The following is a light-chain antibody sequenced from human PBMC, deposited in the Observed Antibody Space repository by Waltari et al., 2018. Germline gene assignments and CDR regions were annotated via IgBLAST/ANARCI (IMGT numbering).Light chain of an antibody. J-gene: IGLJ2*01. CDR2: GGE. CDR3: GTWDNNLNALV. V-gene: IGLV1-51*02. Sequence: QSVLTQPPSVSAAPGQKVIISCSGSTSNIGNNYVSWYQQFPGAAPKVCINGGEKRPSGIPDRFSGSKSGTSASLGITGLQTGDEAAYYCGTWDNNLNALVFGGGTKLTVL. CDR1: TSNIGNNY.